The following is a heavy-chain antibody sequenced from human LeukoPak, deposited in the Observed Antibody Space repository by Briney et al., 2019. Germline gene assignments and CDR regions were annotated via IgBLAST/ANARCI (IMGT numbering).Heavy chain of an antibody. V-gene: IGHV1-2*02. Sequence: ASVTVSCKASGYTFTAFYIHWVRQAPGQGLEWMRWINPNSGGTNYAQKFQGRVTMTRDTSISTAYMELSRLRSDDTAVYYCALERSNWFDPWGQGTLVTVSS. J-gene: IGHJ5*02. CDR1: GYTFTAFY. D-gene: IGHD4-17*01. CDR3: ALERSNWFDP. CDR2: INPNSGGT.